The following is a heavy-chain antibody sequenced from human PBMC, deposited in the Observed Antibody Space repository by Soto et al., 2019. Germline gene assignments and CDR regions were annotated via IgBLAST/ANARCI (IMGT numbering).Heavy chain of an antibody. CDR2: IDPSDSYT. D-gene: IGHD5-18*01. Sequence: GESLKISCKGSGYSFTSYWISWVRQMPGKGLEWMGRIDPSDSYTNYSPSFQGHVTISADKSISTAYLQWSSLKASDTAMYYCARWCGYDLDPYYFYGMVVWGQGTSL. CDR1: GYSFTSYW. CDR3: ARWCGYDLDPYYFYGMVV. J-gene: IGHJ6*02. V-gene: IGHV5-10-1*01.